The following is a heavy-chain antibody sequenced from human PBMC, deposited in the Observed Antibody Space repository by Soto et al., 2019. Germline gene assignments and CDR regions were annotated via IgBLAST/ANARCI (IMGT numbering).Heavy chain of an antibody. CDR3: TRHLRGGDFWSGYPYGMDV. CDR2: ISSSGSTI. Sequence: GGSLRLSCAASGFTFSDYYMSWIRQAPGKGLEWVSYISSSGSTIYYADSVKGRFTISRDNAKNSLYLQMNSLKTEDTAVYYCTRHLRGGDFWSGYPYGMDVWGQGTTVTVSS. D-gene: IGHD3-3*01. V-gene: IGHV3-11*01. J-gene: IGHJ6*02. CDR1: GFTFSDYY.